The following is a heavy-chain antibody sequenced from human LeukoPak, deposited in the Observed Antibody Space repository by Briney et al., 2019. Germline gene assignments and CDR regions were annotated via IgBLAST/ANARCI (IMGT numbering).Heavy chain of an antibody. J-gene: IGHJ4*02. V-gene: IGHV3-23*01. Sequence: GESLRLSCAATGFTFSSYAMSWVRQAPGKGLEWVSAISGSGGSTYYADSVKGRFTISRDNSKNTLYLQMNRLRAEDTAVYYCAKGLAQWLLLLAFDYRGQGTLVTVSS. CDR1: GFTFSSYA. CDR2: ISGSGGST. CDR3: AKGLAQWLLLLAFDY. D-gene: IGHD3-22*01.